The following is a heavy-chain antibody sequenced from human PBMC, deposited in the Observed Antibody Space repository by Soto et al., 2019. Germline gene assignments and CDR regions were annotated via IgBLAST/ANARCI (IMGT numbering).Heavy chain of an antibody. CDR1: GESFIGYY. CDR3: ARTDIVTTNCFDP. D-gene: IGHD5-12*01. V-gene: IGHV4-34*02. J-gene: IGHJ5*02. Sequence: QVHLQQWGAGLLKPSETLSLTCAVYGESFIGYYWTWIRQPPGKGLEWIGEINHRGSANYNPSLKSRVTISVDTSNNQFSLKLSSVTAAYTSVYYCARTDIVTTNCFDPWGQGTLVTVSS. CDR2: INHRGSA.